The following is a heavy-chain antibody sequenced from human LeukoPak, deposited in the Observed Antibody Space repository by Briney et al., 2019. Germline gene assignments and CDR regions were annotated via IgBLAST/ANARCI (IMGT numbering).Heavy chain of an antibody. CDR1: GGSISSSSYY. V-gene: IGHV4-39*07. J-gene: IGHJ4*01. Sequence: SETLSLTCTVSGGSISSSSYYWGWIRQPPGKGLEWIGSIYYSGSTYYNPSLKSRVTISVDTSKNQFSLKLSSVTAADTAVYYCARGDDYYDSGSAFDYWGHGTVVTVSS. CDR2: IYYSGST. D-gene: IGHD3-10*01. CDR3: ARGDDYYDSGSAFDY.